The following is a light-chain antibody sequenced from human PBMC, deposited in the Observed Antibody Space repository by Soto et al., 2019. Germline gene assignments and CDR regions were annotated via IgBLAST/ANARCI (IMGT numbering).Light chain of an antibody. CDR1: QSISSK. Sequence: EIVMTQSPATLSVSPGDRAILSCRASQSISSKLAWYQQKPGQAPRLLIYGAYTRAPGIPARFSGSGSGTEFTLTIRSLQSEDFAVYYCQQYNNWFSITFGQGTRLEIK. CDR2: GAY. J-gene: IGKJ5*01. V-gene: IGKV3-15*01. CDR3: QQYNNWFSIT.